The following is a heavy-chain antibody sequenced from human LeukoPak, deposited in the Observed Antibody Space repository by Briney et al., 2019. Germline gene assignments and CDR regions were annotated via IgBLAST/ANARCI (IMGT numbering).Heavy chain of an antibody. D-gene: IGHD3-10*01. J-gene: IGHJ3*02. CDR2: ISGGGGDT. CDR1: GLTFSDYA. V-gene: IGHV3-23*01. Sequence: GGSLRLSCVASGLTFSDYAMNWVRQAPGKGLEWVSHISGGGGDTYYADSLKGRSTVSRDNSRKTLYLQINSLRAGDTAVYYCAKDAFPYNGVYDAFDIWGQGTVVTVSS. CDR3: AKDAFPYNGVYDAFDI.